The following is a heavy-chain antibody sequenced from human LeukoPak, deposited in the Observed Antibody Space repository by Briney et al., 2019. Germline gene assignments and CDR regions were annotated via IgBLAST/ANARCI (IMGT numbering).Heavy chain of an antibody. CDR3: ARQYDSSGYYIEYYFDY. D-gene: IGHD3-22*01. V-gene: IGHV3-21*01. CDR2: ISSSRCHI. CDR1: GFTFSSYS. Sequence: PGGPLRLSCAASGFTFSSYSMNWVRQAPGRGLEWVSSISSSRCHIYYADSVKGRCTISRDNAKNSLYLQMNSLRAEDTAVYYCARQYDSSGYYIEYYFDYWGQGTLVTVSS. J-gene: IGHJ4*02.